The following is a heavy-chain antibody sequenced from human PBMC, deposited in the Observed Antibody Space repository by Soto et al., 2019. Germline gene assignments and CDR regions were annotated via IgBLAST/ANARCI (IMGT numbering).Heavy chain of an antibody. V-gene: IGHV3-23*01. J-gene: IGHJ3*01. Sequence: EVQLLESGGGLVLPGGSLRLSCAASGFFYGIYAMHWVRQAPGKGPEWVSGISGSGGGGNIYYADSVKGRFIISRTHSKRTVSLHMISLRAEVTAVYYFAKGRDAVVSVFDVWGQGTMVTVSS. CDR2: ISGSGGGGNI. D-gene: IGHD2-15*01. CDR3: AKGRDAVVSVFDV. CDR1: GFFYGIYA.